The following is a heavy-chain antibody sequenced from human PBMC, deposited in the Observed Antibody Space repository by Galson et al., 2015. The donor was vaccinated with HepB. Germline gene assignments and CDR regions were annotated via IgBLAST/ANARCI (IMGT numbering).Heavy chain of an antibody. CDR3: ARQAITGTDSFDI. V-gene: IGHV3-53*01. CDR2: IYSGGST. CDR1: GFPVSSYY. D-gene: IGHD1-20*01. Sequence: SLRLSCAASGFPVSSYYMSWVRQAPGKGLEWVSLIYSGGSTDYADSAEGRFTISRESFKNALYLKMNSLRAEDTAVYYCARQAITGTDSFDIWGRGTVVTVSS. J-gene: IGHJ3*02.